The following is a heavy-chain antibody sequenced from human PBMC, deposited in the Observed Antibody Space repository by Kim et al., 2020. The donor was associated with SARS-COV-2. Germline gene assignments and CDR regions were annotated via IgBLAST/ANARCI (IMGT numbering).Heavy chain of an antibody. CDR1: GFTFSSYA. Sequence: GGSLSLSCAASGFTFSSYAMSWVRQAPGKGLEWVSAIRGSGGSTYYADSVKGRFTISRDNTKNTLYLQMNSLRAEATAAYYCAKVGHSMVRGVQYYFDYWGQGTLVTVSS. D-gene: IGHD3-10*01. CDR3: AKVGHSMVRGVQYYFDY. CDR2: IRGSGGST. J-gene: IGHJ4*02. V-gene: IGHV3-23*01.